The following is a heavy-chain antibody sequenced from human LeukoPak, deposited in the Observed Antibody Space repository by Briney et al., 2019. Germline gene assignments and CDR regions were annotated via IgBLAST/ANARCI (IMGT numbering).Heavy chain of an antibody. CDR2: IYYSGST. D-gene: IGHD3-10*01. CDR1: GGSISSSSYY. Sequence: SETLSLTCTVSGGSISSSSYYWGWIRQPPGKGLEWIGSIYYSGSTYYNPSLKSRVTISVDTSKNQFSLKLSSVTAADTAVYYCARDSGGSGSYSTNWFDPWGQGTLVTVSS. V-gene: IGHV4-39*02. CDR3: ARDSGGSGSYSTNWFDP. J-gene: IGHJ5*02.